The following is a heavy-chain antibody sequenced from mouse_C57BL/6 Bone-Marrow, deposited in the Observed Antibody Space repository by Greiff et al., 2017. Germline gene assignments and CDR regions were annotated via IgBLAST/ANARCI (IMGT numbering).Heavy chain of an antibody. CDR1: GYAFTNYL. Sequence: VQLQQSGAELVRPETSVKVSCKASGYAFTNYLIEWVKQRPGQGLEWIGVINPGSGGTNYNEKFKGKATLTAAKSSSTAYMQLSSLTSEDSAVYFCARLNYGSSYASFAYWGQGTLVTVSA. J-gene: IGHJ3*01. CDR3: ARLNYGSSYASFAY. V-gene: IGHV1-54*01. CDR2: INPGSGGT. D-gene: IGHD1-1*01.